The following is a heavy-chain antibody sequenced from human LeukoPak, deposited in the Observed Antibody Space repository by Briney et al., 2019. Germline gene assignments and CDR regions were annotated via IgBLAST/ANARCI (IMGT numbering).Heavy chain of an antibody. V-gene: IGHV4-61*02. CDR3: ARVPRAVDYFDY. CDR2: IYTSGST. D-gene: IGHD6-19*01. CDR1: GGSISSGSYY. J-gene: IGHJ4*02. Sequence: PSQTLSLTCTVSGGSISSGSYYWSWIRQPAGKGLEWIGRIYTSGSTNYNPSLKSRVTISVDTSKNQFSLKLSSVTAADTAVYYCARVPRAVDYFDYWGQGTLVTVSS.